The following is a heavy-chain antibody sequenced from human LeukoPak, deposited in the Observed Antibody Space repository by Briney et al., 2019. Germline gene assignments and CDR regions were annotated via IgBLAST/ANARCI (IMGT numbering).Heavy chain of an antibody. V-gene: IGHV4-34*01. Sequence: AGTLSLTCAVYGGSFSGYYWSWIRQPPGKGLEWIGEINHSGSTNYNPSLKSRVTISVDTSKNQFSLKLRSVSAAETAVYYCVRRRRVLVWFGVAFDIWGEGTTVTAYS. CDR3: VRRRRVLVWFGVAFDI. CDR1: GGSFSGYY. D-gene: IGHD3-10*01. J-gene: IGHJ3*02. CDR2: INHSGST.